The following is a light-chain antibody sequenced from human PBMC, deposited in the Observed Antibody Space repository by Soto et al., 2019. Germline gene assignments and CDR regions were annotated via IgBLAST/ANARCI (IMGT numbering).Light chain of an antibody. J-gene: IGKJ5*01. V-gene: IGKV1D-13*01. CDR3: QQFNNYPRT. CDR1: QGISSA. CDR2: DAS. Sequence: AVQLTQSPSSLSASVGDRVIITCRASQGISSALAWYQQRPGKAPKVLIFDASSLKSGVPSRFSGSGSGTDFTLTISSLQPEDFATYYCQQFNNYPRTFGQGTRLEIK.